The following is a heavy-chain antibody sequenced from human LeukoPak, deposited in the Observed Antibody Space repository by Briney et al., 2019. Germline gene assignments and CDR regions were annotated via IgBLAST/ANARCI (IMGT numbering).Heavy chain of an antibody. J-gene: IGHJ4*02. V-gene: IGHV1-69*13. CDR1: GGTFSSYA. D-gene: IGHD3-10*01. Sequence: SVKVSCKASGGTFSSYAISWVRQAPGQGLEWMGGIIPIFGTANYAQKFQGRVTITADESTSTAYMELSSLRSEDTAVYYCASDRGNRGVIITDPFDYWGQGTLVTVSS. CDR2: IIPIFGTA. CDR3: ASDRGNRGVIITDPFDY.